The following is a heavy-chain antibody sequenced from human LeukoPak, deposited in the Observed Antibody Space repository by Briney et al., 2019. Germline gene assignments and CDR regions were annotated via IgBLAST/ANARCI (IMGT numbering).Heavy chain of an antibody. Sequence: SETLSLTCADSGYSISSGYYWGWIRQPPGKGLEWIGSIYHSGSTYYNPSLKSRVTISVDTSKNQFSLKLSSVTAADTAVYYCARRVGAIHLFDYWGQGTLVTVSS. CDR3: ARRVGAIHLFDY. V-gene: IGHV4-38-2*01. CDR2: IYHSGST. J-gene: IGHJ4*02. CDR1: GYSISSGYY. D-gene: IGHD1-26*01.